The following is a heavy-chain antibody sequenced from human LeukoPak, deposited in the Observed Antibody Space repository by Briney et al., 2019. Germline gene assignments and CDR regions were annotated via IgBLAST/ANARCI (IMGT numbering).Heavy chain of an antibody. CDR3: ARDGYGSHYFDY. CDR2: IHYSGST. Sequence: PSETLSLTCTVSGGSISNYYWSWIRQPPGKGLEWIGYIHYSGSTNYNPSLKSRVSISVDTSKNQFSLKLTSVTAADTAVYYCARDGYGSHYFDYWGQGTLVPVSS. J-gene: IGHJ4*02. D-gene: IGHD5-18*01. V-gene: IGHV4-59*01. CDR1: GGSISNYY.